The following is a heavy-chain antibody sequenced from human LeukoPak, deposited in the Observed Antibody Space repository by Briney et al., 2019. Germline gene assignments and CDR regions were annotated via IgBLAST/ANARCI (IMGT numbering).Heavy chain of an antibody. CDR1: GYTFTGYY. CDR2: INPNSGGT. D-gene: IGHD1-26*01. J-gene: IGHJ4*02. CDR3: ARPSSGSGSKPALDY. Sequence: ASVKVSCKASGYTFTGYYMHWVRQAPGQGLEWMGRINPNSGGTNHAQKFQGRVTITRDTSISTAYMELSRLRSDDTAVYYCARPSSGSGSKPALDYWGQGTLVTVSS. V-gene: IGHV1-2*06.